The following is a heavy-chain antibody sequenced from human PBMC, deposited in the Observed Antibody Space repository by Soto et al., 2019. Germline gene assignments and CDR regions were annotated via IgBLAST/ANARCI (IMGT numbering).Heavy chain of an antibody. CDR2: IYYSGST. D-gene: IGHD2-15*01. CDR3: ARDSGYCSGCSCYPTHFDY. Sequence: QVQLQESGTGLVKHSQTLSLTCTVSGGSISSGGYYWSWIRQHPGKGLEWIGYIYYSGSTYYNPSLKSRVTISVDTSKNQFSLKLSSVTAADTAVYYCARDSGYCSGCSCYPTHFDYWGQGTLVTVSS. CDR1: GGSISSGGYY. J-gene: IGHJ4*02. V-gene: IGHV4-31*03.